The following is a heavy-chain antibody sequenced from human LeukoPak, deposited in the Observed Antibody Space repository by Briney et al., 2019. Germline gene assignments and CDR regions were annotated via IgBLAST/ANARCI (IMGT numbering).Heavy chain of an antibody. D-gene: IGHD6-19*01. CDR1: GGTFSSYA. CDR3: AKVARIAVAGTGDY. Sequence: SCKASGGTFSSYAMSWVRQAPGKGLEWVSAISGSGGSTYYADSVKGRFTISRDNSKNTLYLQMNSLRAEDTAVYYCAKVARIAVAGTGDYWGQGTLVTVSS. V-gene: IGHV3-23*01. J-gene: IGHJ4*02. CDR2: ISGSGGST.